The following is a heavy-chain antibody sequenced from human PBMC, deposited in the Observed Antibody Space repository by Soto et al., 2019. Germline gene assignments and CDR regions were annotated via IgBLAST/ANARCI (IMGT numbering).Heavy chain of an antibody. CDR3: TTNTWLGYWGGETCYGIVF. J-gene: IGHJ4*02. CDR2: IKTKSDGGTT. D-gene: IGHD2-21*01. V-gene: IGHV3-15*07. CDR1: GFSLSFIYAW. Sequence: PGRSLRLSCAASGFSLSFIYAWMNCVRQAPGKGLEWVGRIKTKSDGGTTDYAAPVKGRFTISRDDSRDTLYLQMNSLTTEDTAVYYCTTNTWLGYWGGETCYGIVFWGKGTLVTVSS.